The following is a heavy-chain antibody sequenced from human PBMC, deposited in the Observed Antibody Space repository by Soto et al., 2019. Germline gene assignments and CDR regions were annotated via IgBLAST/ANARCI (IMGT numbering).Heavy chain of an antibody. CDR3: ARGKGWYASNFDY. CDR2: INHSGST. V-gene: IGHV4-34*01. J-gene: IGHJ4*02. CDR1: GGSFSGYY. Sequence: SETLSLTCAVYGGSFSGYYWSWIRQPPGKGLEWIGEINHSGSTNYNPSLKSRVTISVDTSKNQFSLKLSSVTAADTAVYYCARGKGWYASNFDYWGQGTLVTVSS. D-gene: IGHD6-19*01.